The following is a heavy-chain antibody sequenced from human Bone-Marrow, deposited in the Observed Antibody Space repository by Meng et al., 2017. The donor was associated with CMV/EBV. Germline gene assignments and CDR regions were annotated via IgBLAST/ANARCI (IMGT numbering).Heavy chain of an antibody. CDR1: GFTFSSYG. CDR2: IRYDGSNK. Sequence: GESLKIPCAASGFTFSSYGMHWVRQAPGKGLEWVAFIRYDGSNKYYADSVKGRFTISRDNSKNTLYLQMNSLRAEDTAVYYCASRGATGTPYWGQGTLVTVSS. J-gene: IGHJ4*02. V-gene: IGHV3-30*02. CDR3: ASRGATGTPY. D-gene: IGHD1-26*01.